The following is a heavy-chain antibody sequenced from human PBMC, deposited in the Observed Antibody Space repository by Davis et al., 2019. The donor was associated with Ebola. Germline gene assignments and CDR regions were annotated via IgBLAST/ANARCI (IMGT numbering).Heavy chain of an antibody. V-gene: IGHV7-4-1*02. CDR3: ARGKLIGDI. J-gene: IGHJ3*02. CDR1: GYTFSDYA. CDR2: MNTNTGNP. Sequence: ASVKVSCKASGYTFSDYAINWVRQAPGQGLEWMGWMNTNTGNPTYAQGFTGRFVFSLDTSVSTAYLQISSLKAEDTAVYYCARGKLIGDIWGQGTMVTVSS. D-gene: IGHD1-26*01.